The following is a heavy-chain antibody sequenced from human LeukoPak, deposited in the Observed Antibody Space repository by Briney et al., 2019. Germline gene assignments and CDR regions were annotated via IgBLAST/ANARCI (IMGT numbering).Heavy chain of an antibody. CDR2: IKPSGGST. J-gene: IGHJ4*02. CDR1: GYTFTSYY. Sequence: ASPKLSCTASGYTFTSYYMHWVRQAPGQGLEWMGVIKPSGGSTSYAQTLQGRFTITRDTSTNTLYMQLSSLRSEDTAVYYCAPTSRITLLHPRFPHFDYWGQGTPVIVSS. D-gene: IGHD5/OR15-5a*01. V-gene: IGHV1-46*04. CDR3: APTSRITLLHPRFPHFDY.